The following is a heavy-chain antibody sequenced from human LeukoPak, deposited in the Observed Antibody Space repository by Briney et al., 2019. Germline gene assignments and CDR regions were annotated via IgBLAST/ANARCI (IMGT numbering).Heavy chain of an antibody. V-gene: IGHV4-59*12. D-gene: IGHD1-26*01. CDR2: IYYSGST. J-gene: IGHJ5*02. CDR1: GGSISSSY. Sequence: SETLSLTCTVSGGSISSSYWSWIRQPPGKGLEWIGYIYYSGSTYYNPSLKSRVTISVDTSKNQFSLKLSSVTAADTAVYYCARSGSYTYNWFDPWGQGTLVTVSS. CDR3: ARSGSYTYNWFDP.